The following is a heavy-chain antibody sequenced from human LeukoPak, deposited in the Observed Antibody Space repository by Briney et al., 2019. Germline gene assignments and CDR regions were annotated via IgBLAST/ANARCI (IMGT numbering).Heavy chain of an antibody. D-gene: IGHD6-13*01. CDR2: ISAYNGNT. Sequence: ASVKVSCKASGYTFTSYGISWVRQAPGQGLEWMGWISAYNGNTNYAQKLQGRVTMTTDTSTSTAYMELRSLRSDDTAVYYCAREYSSSNGQFNWFDPWGQGTLVTVSS. J-gene: IGHJ5*02. CDR3: AREYSSSNGQFNWFDP. V-gene: IGHV1-18*01. CDR1: GYTFTSYG.